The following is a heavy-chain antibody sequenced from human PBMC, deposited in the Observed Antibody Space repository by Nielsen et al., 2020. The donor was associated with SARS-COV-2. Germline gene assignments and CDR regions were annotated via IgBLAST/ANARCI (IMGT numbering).Heavy chain of an antibody. D-gene: IGHD1-1*01. CDR2: VYPGDSDT. CDR3: ARGYNWNDCDFDY. J-gene: IGHJ4*02. Sequence: GESLKIPCKGSGYSFTLYWIAWVRQMPGKGLEWIGTVYPGDSDTRYSPSFQGQVTISADKSISTAYLQWRSLKASDTAMYYCARGYNWNDCDFDYWGQGALVTISS. V-gene: IGHV5-51*01. CDR1: GYSFTLYW.